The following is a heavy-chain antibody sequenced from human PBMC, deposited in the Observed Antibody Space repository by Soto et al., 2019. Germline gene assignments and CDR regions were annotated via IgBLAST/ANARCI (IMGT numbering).Heavy chain of an antibody. Sequence: EVQLVETGGGLIQPGGSLRLSCAASGFTVSSNYMSWVRQAPGKGLEWVSVIYSGGSTYYADSVKGRFTISRDNSKNTLYLQRNSLRAEDTAVYYCATRKNRITMVRGVIRYYYYGMDVWGQGTTVTVSS. D-gene: IGHD3-10*01. V-gene: IGHV3-53*02. CDR1: GFTVSSNY. J-gene: IGHJ6*02. CDR3: ATRKNRITMVRGVIRYYYYGMDV. CDR2: IYSGGST.